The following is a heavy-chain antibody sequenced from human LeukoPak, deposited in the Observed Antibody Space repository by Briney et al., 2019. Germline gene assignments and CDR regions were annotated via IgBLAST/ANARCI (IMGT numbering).Heavy chain of an antibody. CDR2: IIPILGIA. D-gene: IGHD3-22*01. V-gene: IGHV1-69*04. CDR1: GGTFSSYA. Sequence: SVKVSCKASGGTFSSYAISWVRQAPGQGLEWMGRIIPILGIANYAQKFQGRVPITADKSTSTAYMELSSLRSEDTAVYYCARSDYYDSSGYPDYWGQGTLVTVSS. CDR3: ARSDYYDSSGYPDY. J-gene: IGHJ4*02.